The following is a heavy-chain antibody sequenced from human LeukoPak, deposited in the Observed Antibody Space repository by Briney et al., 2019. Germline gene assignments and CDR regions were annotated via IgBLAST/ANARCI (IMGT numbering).Heavy chain of an antibody. CDR2: VSGSGGST. CDR3: AKGLGWGYEGRPKRDDAFDI. D-gene: IGHD5-12*01. J-gene: IGHJ3*02. V-gene: IGHV3-23*01. CDR1: GFTFSSYA. Sequence: GGSLRLSCAASGFTFSSYAMSWVRQAPGKGLEWVSAVSGSGGSTYYADSVKGRFTISRDNSKNTLYLQMNSLRAEDTAVYYCAKGLGWGYEGRPKRDDAFDIWGQGTMVTVSS.